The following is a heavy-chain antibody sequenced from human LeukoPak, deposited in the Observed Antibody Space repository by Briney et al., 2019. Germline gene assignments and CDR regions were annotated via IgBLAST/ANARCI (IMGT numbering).Heavy chain of an antibody. CDR2: IIPIVGTA. CDR1: GGTFSSYA. D-gene: IGHD5-12*01. Sequence: SVKVTCKASGGTFSSYAISWVRQAPGQGLEWMGGIIPIVGTANYAQKFQGRVTITADKSTSTAYMELSSLRSEDTAVYYCARAPTGYSGYDYYYYGMDVWGKGTTVTVSS. CDR3: ARAPTGYSGYDYYYYGMDV. J-gene: IGHJ6*04. V-gene: IGHV1-69*06.